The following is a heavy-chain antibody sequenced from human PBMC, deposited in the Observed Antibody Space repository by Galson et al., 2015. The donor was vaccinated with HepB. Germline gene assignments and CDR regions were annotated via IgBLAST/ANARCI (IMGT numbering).Heavy chain of an antibody. CDR1: GFTFSSYA. D-gene: IGHD1-26*01. Sequence: SLRLSCAASGFTFSSYAMSWVRQAPGKGLEWASVISGSGGSTYYADSVKGRFTISRDNSKNTLYLQMNSLRAEDTAVYYCAKDRVVGATTPFDYWGQGTLVTVSS. J-gene: IGHJ4*02. CDR2: ISGSGGST. CDR3: AKDRVVGATTPFDY. V-gene: IGHV3-23*01.